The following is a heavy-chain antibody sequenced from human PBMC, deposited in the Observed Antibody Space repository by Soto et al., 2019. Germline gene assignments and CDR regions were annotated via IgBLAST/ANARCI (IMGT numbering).Heavy chain of an antibody. D-gene: IGHD2-21*02. Sequence: QVQLQESGPGLVKPSETLSLTATVSGASVSNTGFYWSWIRQPPGKGLEWIGYIYSSGSTTYNSSLKSRVTISLDTSKNQVSLNLTSVTAADMAMYYCARTTASRSLDVWGHGTMVSVSS. J-gene: IGHJ3*01. V-gene: IGHV4-61*08. CDR2: IYSSGST. CDR1: GASVSNTGFY. CDR3: ARTTASRSLDV.